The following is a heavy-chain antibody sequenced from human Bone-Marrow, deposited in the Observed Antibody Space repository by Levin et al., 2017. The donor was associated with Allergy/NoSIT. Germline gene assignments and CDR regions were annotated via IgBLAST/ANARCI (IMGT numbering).Heavy chain of an antibody. V-gene: IGHV7-4-1*02. Sequence: GESLKISCKASGYTFTSHSMNWVRQAPGQGLEWMGWINTHTGKTTYAQGVTGRFVFSLDTSVTTAFLQITDLTAEDTAVYYCARETLVAAAVDSHYYKGLDVWGQGTAVIVSS. CDR2: INTHTGKT. J-gene: IGHJ6*02. CDR3: ARETLVAAAVDSHYYKGLDV. D-gene: IGHD6-13*01. CDR1: GYTFTSHS.